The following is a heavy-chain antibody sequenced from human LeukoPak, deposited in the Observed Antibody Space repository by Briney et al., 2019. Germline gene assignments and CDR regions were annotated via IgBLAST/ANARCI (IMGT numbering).Heavy chain of an antibody. V-gene: IGHV3-43D*04. CDR2: ISWDGGST. J-gene: IGHJ4*02. D-gene: IGHD6-19*01. CDR3: AKGGGSSGWYDFEY. CDR1: GFTFDDYA. Sequence: PGRSLRLSCTASGFTFDDYATHWVRQAPGKGLEWVSLISWDGGSTYYADSVKGGFTISRDNNKNSLYLQMNSLRGEDTAVYYCAKGGGSSGWYDFEYWGQGTRVTVSS.